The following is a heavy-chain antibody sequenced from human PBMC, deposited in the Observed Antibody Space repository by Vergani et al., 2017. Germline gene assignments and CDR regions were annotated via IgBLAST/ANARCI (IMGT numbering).Heavy chain of an antibody. V-gene: IGHV4-59*08. CDR2: IYYSWST. Sequence: QVQLQESGPGLVKPSETLSLTCTVSGGSISSYYWSWIRQPPGKGLEWIGYIYYSWSTNYNPSLKSRVTISVDTSKNQFSLKLSSVTAADTAVYYCARLLPRLDAFDIWGQGTMVTVSS. CDR1: GGSISSYY. CDR3: ARLLPRLDAFDI. J-gene: IGHJ3*02.